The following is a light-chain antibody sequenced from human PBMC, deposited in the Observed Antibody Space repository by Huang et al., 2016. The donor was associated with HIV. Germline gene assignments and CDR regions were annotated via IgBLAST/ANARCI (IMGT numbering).Light chain of an antibody. CDR2: SAS. J-gene: IGKJ2*01. CDR1: QGISNY. CDR3: HQYYSFPYT. Sequence: DIEMTQSPSSLSASVGDRVTVTWRASQGISNYLAWFQQKPGKAPKSLIQSASSLQSGVPSRFSGSGSGTDFTLTISGLQPDDSATYYCHQYYSFPYTFGQGTKLEIK. V-gene: IGKV1-16*01.